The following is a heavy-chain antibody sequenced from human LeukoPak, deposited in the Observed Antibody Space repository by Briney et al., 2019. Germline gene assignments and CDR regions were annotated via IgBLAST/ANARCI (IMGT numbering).Heavy chain of an antibody. CDR2: ISGSGGTA. V-gene: IGHV3-23*01. CDR1: GFTFSIYA. CDR3: VKVGLVATRPNNFDF. J-gene: IGHJ4*02. D-gene: IGHD4-23*01. Sequence: GGSLRLSCAASGFTFSIYAMSWVRQAPGKGLEWVSAISGSGGTAYYADSVKGRFTISRDNSKSTLYLQMNGLRPEDTAVYYCVKVGLVATRPNNFDFWGQGTLVTVSS.